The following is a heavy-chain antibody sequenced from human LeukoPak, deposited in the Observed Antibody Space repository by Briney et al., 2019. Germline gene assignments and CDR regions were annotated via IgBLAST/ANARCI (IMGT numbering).Heavy chain of an antibody. D-gene: IGHD1-26*01. CDR3: ARGALSGSYPNFDY. CDR2: IIPIFGTA. J-gene: IGHJ4*02. Sequence: GASVKVSCKASGGTFSSYAISWVRQAPGQGLEWMGGIIPIFGTANYAQKFQGRVTITADESTSTAYMELSSLRSEDTAVYYCARGALSGSYPNFDYWGQGTLVTVSS. V-gene: IGHV1-69*13. CDR1: GGTFSSYA.